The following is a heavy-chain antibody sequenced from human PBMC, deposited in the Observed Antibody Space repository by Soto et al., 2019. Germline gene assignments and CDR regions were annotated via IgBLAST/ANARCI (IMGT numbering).Heavy chain of an antibody. Sequence: QITLKESGPTLVKPTQTLTLTCTFSGFSLSTSGLGVGWIRQPPGKALEWLALIYWDDDKRYSPSLKSRVTITKDTSKNQVVLTMTNMDPVDTATYYCARTVAPRLLDYWGQGTLVNVSS. V-gene: IGHV2-5*02. CDR3: ARTVAPRLLDY. CDR1: GFSLSTSGLG. J-gene: IGHJ4*02. CDR2: IYWDDDK. D-gene: IGHD2-15*01.